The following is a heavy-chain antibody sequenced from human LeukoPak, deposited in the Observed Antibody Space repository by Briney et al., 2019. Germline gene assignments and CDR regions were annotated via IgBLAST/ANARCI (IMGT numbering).Heavy chain of an antibody. CDR3: AKGLGARIYYYYGMDV. CDR1: GFTFSSYG. V-gene: IGHV3-30*18. D-gene: IGHD3-16*01. Sequence: QPGRSLRLSCAASGFTFSSYGMHWVRQAPGKGLEWVAVISYDGSNKYYADSVKGRFTISRDNSKNTLYLQMNSLRAEDTAVYYCAKGLGARIYYYYGMDVWGQGTTVTVSS. J-gene: IGHJ6*02. CDR2: ISYDGSNK.